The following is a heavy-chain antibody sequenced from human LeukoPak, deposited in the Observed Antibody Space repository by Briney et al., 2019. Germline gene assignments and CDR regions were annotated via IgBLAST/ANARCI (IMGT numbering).Heavy chain of an antibody. CDR3: ARRVGGYGYFDY. D-gene: IGHD5-12*01. CDR1: GGSISGYY. V-gene: IGHV4-59*01. J-gene: IGHJ4*02. CDR2: ISYSGST. Sequence: SETLSLTCTVSGGSISGYYWSWIRQPPGKGLEWIGYISYSGSTNYNPSLKSRVTISVDTSKNQFSLKLSSVTAADTAVYYCARRVGGYGYFDYWGQGTLVTVAS.